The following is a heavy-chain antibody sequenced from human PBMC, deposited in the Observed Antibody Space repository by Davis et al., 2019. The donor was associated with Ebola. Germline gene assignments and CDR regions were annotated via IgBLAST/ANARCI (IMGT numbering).Heavy chain of an antibody. CDR3: ARGIAAAGDFDY. CDR2: ISTYNGDT. CDR1: GYTFTTYG. D-gene: IGHD6-13*01. V-gene: IGHV1-18*04. Sequence: ASVKVSCKASGYTFTTYGITWVRQAPGQGLEWMGWISTYNGDTNYAQKLQGRVTMTTDTSTSTAYVELRSLRSDDTAVYYCARGIAAAGDFDYWGQGTLVTVSS. J-gene: IGHJ4*02.